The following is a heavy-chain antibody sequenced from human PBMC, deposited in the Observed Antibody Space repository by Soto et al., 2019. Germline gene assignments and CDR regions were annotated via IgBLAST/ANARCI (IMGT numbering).Heavy chain of an antibody. D-gene: IGHD3-3*01. V-gene: IGHV3-30*18. J-gene: IGHJ6*02. CDR3: AKVGGSYYDFWSGYYPNYYYYYGMDV. Sequence: QVQLVESGGGVVQPGRSLRLSCAASGFTFSSYGMHWVRQAPGKGLEWVAVISYDGSNKYYADSVKGRFTISRDNSQNTLYLQMNSLRAEDTAVYYCAKVGGSYYDFWSGYYPNYYYYYGMDVWGQGTTVTVSS. CDR2: ISYDGSNK. CDR1: GFTFSSYG.